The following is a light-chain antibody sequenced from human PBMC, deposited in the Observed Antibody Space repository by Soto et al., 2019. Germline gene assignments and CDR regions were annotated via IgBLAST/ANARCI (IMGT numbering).Light chain of an antibody. Sequence: EVVLTQSPATLSLSPGERATLSCRASQSVSSSYLAWYQQKPGQAPRILIYGASSRATGIPDRFSGSGSGTDFTLTISRLEPEDFAVYYCQQYDTSIWAYTFGQGTKLEIK. J-gene: IGKJ2*01. CDR3: QQYDTSIWAYT. CDR2: GAS. CDR1: QSVSSSY. V-gene: IGKV3-20*01.